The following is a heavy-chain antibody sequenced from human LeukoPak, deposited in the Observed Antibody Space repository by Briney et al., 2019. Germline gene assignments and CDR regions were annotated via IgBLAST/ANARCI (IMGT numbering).Heavy chain of an antibody. V-gene: IGHV4-38-2*02. CDR2: IYHSGST. J-gene: IGHJ5*02. CDR3: ARGRYFNWPAPLDWFDP. CDR1: GYSISSGYY. Sequence: SETLSLTCTVSGYSISSGYYWGWIRQPPGKGLEWIGSIYHSGSTYYNPSLKSRVTISVDTSKNQFSLKLSSVTAADTAVYYCARGRYFNWPAPLDWFDPWGQGTLVTVSS. D-gene: IGHD3-9*01.